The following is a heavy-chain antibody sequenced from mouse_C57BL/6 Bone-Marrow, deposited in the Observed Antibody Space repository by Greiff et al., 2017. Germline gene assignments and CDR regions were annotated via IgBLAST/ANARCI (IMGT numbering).Heavy chain of an antibody. CDR3: ARDGYYVPWYFDV. CDR2: IYPGSGST. D-gene: IGHD2-3*01. J-gene: IGHJ1*03. Sequence: QVHVKQSGAELVKPGASVKMSCKASGYTFTSYWITWVKQRPGQGLEWIGDIYPGSGSTNYNEKFKSKATLTVDTSSSTAYMQLSSLTSEDSAVYYCARDGYYVPWYFDVWGTGTTVTVSS. CDR1: GYTFTSYW. V-gene: IGHV1-55*01.